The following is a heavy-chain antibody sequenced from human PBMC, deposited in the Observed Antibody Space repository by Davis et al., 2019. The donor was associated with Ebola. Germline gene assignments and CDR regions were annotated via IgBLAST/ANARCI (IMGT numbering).Heavy chain of an antibody. CDR2: INPNSGGT. CDR3: ARDSTLVYGDYGY. Sequence: ASVKVSCKASGYTFTGYYMHWVRQAPGQGLEWMGWINPNSGGTNYAQKFQGRVTMTRDTSISTAYMELSSLRSEDTAVYYCARDSTLVYGDYGYWGQGTLVTVSS. CDR1: GYTFTGYY. J-gene: IGHJ4*02. V-gene: IGHV1-2*02. D-gene: IGHD4-17*01.